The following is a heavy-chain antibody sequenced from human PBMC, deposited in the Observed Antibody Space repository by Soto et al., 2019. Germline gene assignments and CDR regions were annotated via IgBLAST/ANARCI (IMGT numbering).Heavy chain of an antibody. Sequence: GGSLRLSRAASGFTFSEYYMIWIREAPEKGLEWVSYISSSSSYTNYADSVKGRFTISRDNAKNSLYLQMNSLRAEDTAVYYCARVAMPSSSWYPDHWGQGTLVTVSS. CDR2: ISSSSSYT. V-gene: IGHV3-11*05. J-gene: IGHJ4*02. CDR1: GFTFSEYY. CDR3: ARVAMPSSSWYPDH. D-gene: IGHD6-13*01.